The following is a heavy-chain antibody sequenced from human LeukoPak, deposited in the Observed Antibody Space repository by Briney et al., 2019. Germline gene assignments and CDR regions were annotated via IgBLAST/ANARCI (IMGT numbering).Heavy chain of an antibody. V-gene: IGHV3-15*01. Sequence: PGGSLRLSCAASGFTFSTYAMNWVRQAPGKGLEWVGRIKSKTDGGTTDYAAPVKGRFTISRDDSKNTLYLQMNSLKTEDTAVYYCTTDLFADWLLYYFDYWGRGTLVTVSS. CDR3: TTDLFADWLLYYFDY. CDR1: GFTFSTYA. J-gene: IGHJ4*02. CDR2: IKSKTDGGTT. D-gene: IGHD3-9*01.